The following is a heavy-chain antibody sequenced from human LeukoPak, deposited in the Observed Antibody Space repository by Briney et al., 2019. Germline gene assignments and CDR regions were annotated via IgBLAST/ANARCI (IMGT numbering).Heavy chain of an antibody. Sequence: SETLSLTCTVSGYSISSNYYWGWIRQPPGKGLEWIGSIYHSGSTYYNPSLKSRVTISVDTSKNQFALRVNSVTAADTAVYYCARVLAEMAAVWRDDVFDIWGQGTMVTVSS. CDR3: ARVLAEMAAVWRDDVFDI. D-gene: IGHD5-24*01. CDR1: GYSISSNYY. J-gene: IGHJ3*02. V-gene: IGHV4-38-2*02. CDR2: IYHSGST.